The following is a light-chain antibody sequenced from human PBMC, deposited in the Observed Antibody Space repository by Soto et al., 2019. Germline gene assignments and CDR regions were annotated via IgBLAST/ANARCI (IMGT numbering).Light chain of an antibody. CDR1: QSISSW. CDR2: DVS. J-gene: IGKJ3*01. CDR3: QQLKSSPFT. Sequence: DIHMAHSPSTLSASLGDKVAITVRASQSISSWLAWYQQKPGKAPKLLIYDVSSLESGVPSRFSGSGSGTEFTLTISSLQPDDFASYYCQQLKSSPFTFGPGTKVDIK. V-gene: IGKV1-5*01.